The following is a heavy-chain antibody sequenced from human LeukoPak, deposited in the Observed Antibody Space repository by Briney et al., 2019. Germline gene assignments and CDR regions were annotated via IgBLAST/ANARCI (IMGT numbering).Heavy chain of an antibody. CDR1: GYTFTGYY. J-gene: IGHJ3*02. CDR2: ISPNSGDT. CDR3: ARDGGEWVEAFDI. V-gene: IGHV1-2*02. D-gene: IGHD2-15*01. Sequence: ASVKVSCKASGYTFTGYYMHWVRQAPGQGLEWMGWISPNSGDTDIAQKFQGRVTMTRDTSIATSYMEVDSLTSDDTAVYYCARDGGEWVEAFDIWGQGTMVTVSS.